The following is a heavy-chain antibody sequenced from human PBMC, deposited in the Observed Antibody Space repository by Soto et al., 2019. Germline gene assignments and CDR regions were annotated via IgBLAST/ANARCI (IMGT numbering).Heavy chain of an antibody. D-gene: IGHD3-22*01. CDR3: ARSNYYDSSGYYGNDY. J-gene: IGHJ4*02. V-gene: IGHV4-34*01. CDR2: INHSLST. Sequence: SSSLDLTCAFSGGSFSGYYWSWIRQPPGKGLEWIGEINHSLSTNYNPSLKSRVTISVDTSKNQFSLKLSSVTAADTAVYYCARSNYYDSSGYYGNDYWGQGTLVTVSS. CDR1: GGSFSGYY.